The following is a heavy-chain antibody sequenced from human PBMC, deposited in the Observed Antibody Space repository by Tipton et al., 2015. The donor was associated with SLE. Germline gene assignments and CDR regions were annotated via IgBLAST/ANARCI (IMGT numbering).Heavy chain of an antibody. D-gene: IGHD1-26*01. CDR3: AREGGSYYPSYYFDY. CDR1: GFTFSTYW. J-gene: IGHJ4*02. Sequence: GSLRLSRAASGFTFSTYWMSWVRQAPGKGLEWVANIKQDGGEQNYVDSVKGRLIISRDNAKNALYLQMNNLRAEDTAVYYCAREGGSYYPSYYFDYWGQGTLVTVSS. CDR2: IKQDGGEQ. V-gene: IGHV3-7*01.